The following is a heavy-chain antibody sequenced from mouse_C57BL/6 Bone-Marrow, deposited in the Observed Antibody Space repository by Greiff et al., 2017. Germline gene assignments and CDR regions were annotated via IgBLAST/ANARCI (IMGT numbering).Heavy chain of an antibody. V-gene: IGHV5-4*03. J-gene: IGHJ2*01. CDR1: GFTFSSYA. CDR3: ARGQTAQALFDY. D-gene: IGHD3-2*02. CDR2: ISDGGSYT. Sequence: EVKLMESGGGLVKPGGSLKLSCAASGFTFSSYAMSWVRQTPEKRLEWVATISDGGSYTYYPDNVKGRFTISRDNAKNNLYLQMSHLKSEDTAMXYCARGQTAQALFDYWGQGTTLTVSS.